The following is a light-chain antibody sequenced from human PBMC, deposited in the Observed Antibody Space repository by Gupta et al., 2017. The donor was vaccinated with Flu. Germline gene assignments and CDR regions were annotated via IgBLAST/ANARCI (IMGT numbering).Light chain of an antibody. Sequence: SYVLTQPPSVSVAPGQTARITCGGNNIGNRGVHWYQQKPGQAPVLVVYDDSDRPSGIPERFSGSNSATTASLGISRVEAGDEADYYCQAWDSSSDTGVFGGGTKLTVL. CDR1: NIGNRG. CDR2: DDS. CDR3: QAWDSSSDTGV. V-gene: IGLV3-21*02. J-gene: IGLJ3*02.